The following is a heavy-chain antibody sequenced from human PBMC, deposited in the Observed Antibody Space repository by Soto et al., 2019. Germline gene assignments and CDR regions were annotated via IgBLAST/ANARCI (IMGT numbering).Heavy chain of an antibody. CDR1: GGSISSGDYY. V-gene: IGHV4-30-4*01. Sequence: SETLSLTCTVSGGSISSGDYYWSWIRQPPGKGLEWIGYIYYSGSTYYNPSLKSRVTISVDTSKNQFSLKLSSVTGADTAVYYCARDYYGSGSYYSSIYYYGMDVWGQGTTVT. CDR2: IYYSGST. D-gene: IGHD3-10*01. CDR3: ARDYYGSGSYYSSIYYYGMDV. J-gene: IGHJ6*02.